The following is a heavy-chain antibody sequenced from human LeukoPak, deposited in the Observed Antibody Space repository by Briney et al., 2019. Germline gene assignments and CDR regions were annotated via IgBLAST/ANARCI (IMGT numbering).Heavy chain of an antibody. Sequence: RGSLTLSCAASGFTFRTYWMSWVRQAPGKGLEWVASIKKDESHKRYLHSVQGRFTISRDNTKNSLFLQMNSLRAEDTAVYYCARLKDDVTKLDYWGQARPATVSS. CDR1: GFTFRTYW. CDR2: IKKDESHK. CDR3: ARLKDDVTKLDY. V-gene: IGHV3-7*01. J-gene: IGHJ4*02. D-gene: IGHD2-8*01.